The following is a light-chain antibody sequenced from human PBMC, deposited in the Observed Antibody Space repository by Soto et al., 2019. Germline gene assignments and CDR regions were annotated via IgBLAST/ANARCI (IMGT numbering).Light chain of an antibody. CDR3: QKRSNWPPELT. Sequence: EIVLTQSPATLSLSPGERATLSSRASQSVSSYLAWYQQKPDQAPRLLVYDASNRATGIPARFSGSGSEPDFTLTISSLEPEDFAVYYCQKRSNWPPELTFGQGTKVEIK. CDR2: DAS. V-gene: IGKV3-11*01. CDR1: QSVSSY. J-gene: IGKJ1*01.